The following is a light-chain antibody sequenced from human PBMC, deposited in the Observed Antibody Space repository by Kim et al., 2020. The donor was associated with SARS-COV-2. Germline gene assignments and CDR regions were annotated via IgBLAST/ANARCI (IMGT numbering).Light chain of an antibody. Sequence: SPGERATLSCRASKSINTNLSRYQHKPGQAPRILLYGAASRATGSPARFSGSGSGTDFTLTISSRQSEDFAIYFCQQYKDWLGITFGGGTKVDIK. CDR1: KSINTN. CDR3: QQYKDWLGIT. V-gene: IGKV3-15*01. CDR2: GAA. J-gene: IGKJ4*01.